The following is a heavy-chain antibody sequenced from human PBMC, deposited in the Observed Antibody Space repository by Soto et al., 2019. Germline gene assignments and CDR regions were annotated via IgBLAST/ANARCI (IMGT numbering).Heavy chain of an antibody. CDR2: IYYSGST. J-gene: IGHJ5*02. D-gene: IGHD2-2*01. CDR3: ARKNSLGYCSSTSCPMGFDP. Sequence: SETLSLTCTVSGGPISSYYWSWIRQPPGKGLEWIGYIYYSGSTNYNPSLKSRVTISVDTSKNQFSLKLSSVPAADTAVYYCARKNSLGYCSSTSCPMGFDPWGQGTLVTVSS. CDR1: GGPISSYY. V-gene: IGHV4-59*08.